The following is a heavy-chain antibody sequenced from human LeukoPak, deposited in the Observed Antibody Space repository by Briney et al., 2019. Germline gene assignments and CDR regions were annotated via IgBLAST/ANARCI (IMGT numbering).Heavy chain of an antibody. CDR1: GGSISSYH. CDR2: IYYSGST. CDR3: ARHIAAAAPDY. J-gene: IGHJ4*02. D-gene: IGHD6-13*01. V-gene: IGHV4-59*08. Sequence: SETLSLTCTVSGGSISSYHWSWIRQPPGKGLEWIGYIYYSGSTNYNPSLKSRVTMSVDTFKNQFSLKLSSVTAADTAMYYCARHIAAAAPDYWGQGTLVTVSS.